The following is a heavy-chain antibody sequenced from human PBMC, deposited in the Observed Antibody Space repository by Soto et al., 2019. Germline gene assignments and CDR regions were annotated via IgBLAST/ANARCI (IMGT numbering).Heavy chain of an antibody. D-gene: IGHD7-27*01. CDR2: IYYSRST. V-gene: IGHV4-59*07. Sequence: SDTLWPTCTVRGGAIISDCWNWIRRPAGKGLEWIGYIYYSRSTNYNPYLNSRVTISVDTSKNQCSLKLRSVTAADTAVYYCARNWGRDGTFDYWGQGTLVTVS. J-gene: IGHJ4*02. CDR1: GGAIISDC. CDR3: ARNWGRDGTFDY.